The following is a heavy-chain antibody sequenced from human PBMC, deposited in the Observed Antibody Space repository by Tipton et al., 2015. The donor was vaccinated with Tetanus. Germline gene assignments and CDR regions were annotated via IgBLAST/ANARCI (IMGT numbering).Heavy chain of an antibody. J-gene: IGHJ5*02. Sequence: GSLRLSCEASGFTLSRYWTHWVRQTPGTGLVWVSRINSDGSARSYADSVKGRFTVSRDKAKNTVYLQMNSLRAEDTAVYYCARGLNRLYCTSTTCHPNWCDPWGQGTLVTVSS. CDR1: GFTLSRYW. D-gene: IGHD2-2*01. CDR2: INSDGSAR. CDR3: ARGLNRLYCTSTTCHPNWCDP. V-gene: IGHV3-74*01.